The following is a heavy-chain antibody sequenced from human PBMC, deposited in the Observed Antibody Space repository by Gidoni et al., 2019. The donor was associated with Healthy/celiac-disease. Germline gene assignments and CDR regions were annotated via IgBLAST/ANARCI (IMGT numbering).Heavy chain of an antibody. D-gene: IGHD6-19*01. CDR2: IYYSGSS. CDR1: GCSISSGGYY. CDR3: ASDSSGWYAPLRGPGYYYYGMDV. V-gene: IGHV4-30-4*01. J-gene: IGHJ6*02. Sequence: QVQLQESGPGLVKPSQTLSLTCTVSGCSISSGGYYLCWYRQPPGKGLEWIGYIYYSGSSYYNPSLKSRVTISVDTSKNQFSLKLSSVTAADTAVYYCASDSSGWYAPLRGPGYYYYGMDVWGQGTTVTVSS.